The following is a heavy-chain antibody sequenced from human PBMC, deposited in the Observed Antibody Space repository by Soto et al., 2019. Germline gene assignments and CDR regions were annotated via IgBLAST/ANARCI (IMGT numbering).Heavy chain of an antibody. D-gene: IGHD5-18*01. CDR3: AFTANADVEY. J-gene: IGHJ4*02. CDR1: GGSISSSSYY. CDR2: IYHSGTT. Sequence: SETLSLTCTVSGGSISSSSYYWGWIRQPPGKGLEWIGEIYHSGTTNYSPSLKSRVNIAVDMSTNHFSLTLISVTAADTAVYYCAFTANADVEYWGKALLVT. V-gene: IGHV4-39*07.